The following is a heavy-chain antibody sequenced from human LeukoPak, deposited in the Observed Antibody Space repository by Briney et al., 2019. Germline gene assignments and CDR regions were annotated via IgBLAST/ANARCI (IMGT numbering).Heavy chain of an antibody. J-gene: IGHJ6*03. CDR1: GFTFSSYG. V-gene: IGHV3-30*02. D-gene: IGHD3-16*01. CDR2: IWYGGSNK. CDR3: AKGGPPDYYYMDV. Sequence: GGSLRLSCAASGFTFSSYGMHWVRQAPGKGLEWVAVIWYGGSNKYYADSVKGRFTISRDNSKNTLYLQMNSLRAEDTAVYYCAKGGPPDYYYMDVWGKGTTVTVSS.